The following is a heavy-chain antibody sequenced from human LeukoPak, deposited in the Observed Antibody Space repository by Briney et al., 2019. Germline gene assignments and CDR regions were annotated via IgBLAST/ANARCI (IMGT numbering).Heavy chain of an antibody. V-gene: IGHV1-18*01. Sequence: ASVKVSCKASGYTLTSYGISCVRQAPGQGVVWMGWISAYNGNTNYAQKLQGRVTMTTDTSTSTAYMELRSLRSDDTAVYYCARAPITMVRGGGNEIDYWGQGTLVTVSS. CDR1: GYTLTSYG. J-gene: IGHJ4*02. CDR2: ISAYNGNT. D-gene: IGHD3-10*01. CDR3: ARAPITMVRGGGNEIDY.